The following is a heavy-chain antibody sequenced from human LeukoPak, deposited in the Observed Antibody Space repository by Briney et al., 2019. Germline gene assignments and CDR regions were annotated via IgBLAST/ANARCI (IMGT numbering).Heavy chain of an antibody. J-gene: IGHJ3*02. V-gene: IGHV1-2*02. CDR3: ARDVRSTDAFDI. CDR2: INPYSGDT. CDR1: GYTFNNYG. Sequence: ASVKVSCKASGYTFNNYGISWVRQAPGQGLEWMGWINPYSGDTKYGQKFQGRVTMTWDTSIRTAYMEVRLRSDDTAMYYCARDVRSTDAFDIWGQGTEVTVSS. D-gene: IGHD3-10*02.